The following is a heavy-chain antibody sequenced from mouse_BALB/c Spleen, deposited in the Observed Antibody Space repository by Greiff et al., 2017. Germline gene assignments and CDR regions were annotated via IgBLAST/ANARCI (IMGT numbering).Heavy chain of an antibody. J-gene: IGHJ4*01. Sequence: QVHVKQSGAELARPGASVKLSCKASGYTFTSYWMQWVKQRPGQGLEWIGAIYPGDGDTRYTQKFKGKATLTADKSSSTAYMQLSSLASEDSAVYYCARKYGNYGLAMDYWGQGTSVTVSS. CDR1: GYTFTSYW. CDR2: IYPGDGDT. D-gene: IGHD2-10*02. V-gene: IGHV1-87*01. CDR3: ARKYGNYGLAMDY.